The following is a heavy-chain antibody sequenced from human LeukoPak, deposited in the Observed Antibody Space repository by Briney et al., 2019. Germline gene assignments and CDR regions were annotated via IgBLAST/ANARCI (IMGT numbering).Heavy chain of an antibody. J-gene: IGHJ4*02. Sequence: SETLSLTCTVSGGSISSYYWSRIRQPPGKGLEWIGYIYYSGSTNYNPSLKSRVTISVDTSKNQFSLKLSSVTAADTAVYYCAREVGYSNYFDYWGQGTLVTVSS. CDR2: IYYSGST. V-gene: IGHV4-59*01. CDR1: GGSISSYY. D-gene: IGHD2-15*01. CDR3: AREVGYSNYFDY.